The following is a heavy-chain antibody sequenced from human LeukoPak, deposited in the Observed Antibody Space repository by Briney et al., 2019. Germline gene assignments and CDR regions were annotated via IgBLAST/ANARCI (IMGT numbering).Heavy chain of an antibody. CDR1: GFTFSTYW. Sequence: GGSLRLSCAASGFTFSTYWMSWVRQAPGKGLEWVANIKQDGSEQYYVDSVKGRFTISRDNAKNSLYLQMNTLRPEDTAVYYCARERQNKNFWSGGDYWGQGTLVTVSS. D-gene: IGHD3-3*01. J-gene: IGHJ4*02. CDR2: IKQDGSEQ. CDR3: ARERQNKNFWSGGDY. V-gene: IGHV3-7*01.